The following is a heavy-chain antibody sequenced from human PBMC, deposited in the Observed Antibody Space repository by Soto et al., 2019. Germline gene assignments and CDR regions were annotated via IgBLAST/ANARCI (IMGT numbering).Heavy chain of an antibody. J-gene: IGHJ4*02. CDR2: ISISSSYI. CDR1: GFPFSIYS. CDR3: VTMVRGVIGIDY. Sequence: PGGSMRLSCAASGFPFSIYSMNWVRQSPGKGLEWVSSISISSSYIYYADSVKGRFTISRDNAKNSLYLQMNSLRAEDTAVYYCVTMVRGVIGIDYWGKGKLFTVSS. D-gene: IGHD3-10*01. V-gene: IGHV3-21*01.